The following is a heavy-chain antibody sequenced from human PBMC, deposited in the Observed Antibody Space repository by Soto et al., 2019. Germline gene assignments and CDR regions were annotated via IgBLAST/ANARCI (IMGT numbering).Heavy chain of an antibody. CDR1: GFTFSDYY. Sequence: QVQLVESGGGLVKPGGSLRLACAASGFTFSDYYMSWVRQAPGKGLEWVSFISLGDSYKKTADSVKGRFTISRDNAQNAPYLQMNTVRAEDTGLYYCVRESRTDEDGYDARVYYFDYWGQGTLVTVSS. J-gene: IGHJ4*02. V-gene: IGHV3-11*06. D-gene: IGHD5-12*01. CDR3: VRESRTDEDGYDARVYYFDY. CDR2: ISLGDSYK.